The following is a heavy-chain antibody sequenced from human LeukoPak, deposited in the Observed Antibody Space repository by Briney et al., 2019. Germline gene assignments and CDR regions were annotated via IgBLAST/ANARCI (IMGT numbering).Heavy chain of an antibody. CDR2: ISDDGNNK. Sequence: GGSLRLSCTASGFTFGDYAMSWVRQAPGKGLEGVAVISDDGNNKYYADSVKGRFTISRDNSKNTLYLQMNSLRAEDTAVYYCAKGIQLWSNFDYWGQGTLVTVSS. J-gene: IGHJ4*02. CDR1: GFTFGDYA. V-gene: IGHV3-30*04. CDR3: AKGIQLWSNFDY. D-gene: IGHD5-18*01.